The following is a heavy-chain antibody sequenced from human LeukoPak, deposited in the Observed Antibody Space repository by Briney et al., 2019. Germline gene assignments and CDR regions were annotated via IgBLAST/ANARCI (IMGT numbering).Heavy chain of an antibody. CDR2: IYYSGST. CDR3: ARAIIDIDYYGSGSYWGFDY. CDR1: GGSLSSGDYY. J-gene: IGHJ4*02. D-gene: IGHD3-10*01. V-gene: IGHV4-30-4*01. Sequence: SETLSLTCTVSGGSLSSGDYYWSWIRQPPGKGLEWIGYIYYSGSTYYNPFLKSRVTISVDTPKNQFSLKLSSVTAADTAVYYCARAIIDIDYYGSGSYWGFDYWGQGTLVTVSS.